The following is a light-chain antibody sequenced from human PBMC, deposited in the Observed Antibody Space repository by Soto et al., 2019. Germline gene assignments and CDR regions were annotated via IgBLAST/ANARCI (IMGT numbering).Light chain of an antibody. CDR1: QSVSSSY. V-gene: IGKV3-20*01. CDR2: GAS. Sequence: EIVFTQSPGTLSLSPGERATLSCRASQSVSSSYLAWYQQKPGQAPRLLIYGASNRATGIPDRFSGSGSGTDFTLTISRLETEDFAVYYCQQYGSSPQTFGQGTKVDIK. J-gene: IGKJ1*01. CDR3: QQYGSSPQT.